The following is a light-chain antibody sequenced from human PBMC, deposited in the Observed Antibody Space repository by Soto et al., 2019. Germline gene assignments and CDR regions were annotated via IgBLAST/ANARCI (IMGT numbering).Light chain of an antibody. Sequence: EIVMTQSPATLSVSPGERATLSCRASQSVSSNLAWYQQKPGQAPRLLIYVASTRATGIPARFSGSESGTELTLTISSLQSEDFAVYYCQQYNNWHPYTFGQGTKLEIK. CDR3: QQYNNWHPYT. CDR1: QSVSSN. CDR2: VAS. J-gene: IGKJ2*01. V-gene: IGKV3-15*01.